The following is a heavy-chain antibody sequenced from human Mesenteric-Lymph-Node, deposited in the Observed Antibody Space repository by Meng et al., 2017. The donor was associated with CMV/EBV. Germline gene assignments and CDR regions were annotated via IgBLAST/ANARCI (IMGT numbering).Heavy chain of an antibody. Sequence: LTCTVSGGSITSPTHRWGWIRQPPGKRLEWIGNIFYSGGTHYNPSLSSRVTISADSSKSQFTLKLSSVTAADTAIYYCVRHYGSSFDYWGQGTLVTVSS. V-gene: IGHV4-39*01. CDR2: IFYSGGT. J-gene: IGHJ4*02. CDR3: VRHYGSSFDY. CDR1: GGSITSPTHR. D-gene: IGHD1-26*01.